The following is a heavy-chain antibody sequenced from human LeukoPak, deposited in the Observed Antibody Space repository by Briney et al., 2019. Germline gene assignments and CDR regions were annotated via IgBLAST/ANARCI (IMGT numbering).Heavy chain of an antibody. CDR3: AMDTRNSYYYYYMDV. CDR1: GFTFSSYA. D-gene: IGHD5-18*01. V-gene: IGHV3-23*01. CDR2: ISGSGGST. Sequence: GGSLRLSCAASGFTFSSYAMRWVRQAPGKGLEWVSAISGSGGSTYYADSVKGRFTISRDNSKNTLYLQMNSLRAEDTAVYYCAMDTRNSYYYYYMDVWGKGTTVTVSS. J-gene: IGHJ6*03.